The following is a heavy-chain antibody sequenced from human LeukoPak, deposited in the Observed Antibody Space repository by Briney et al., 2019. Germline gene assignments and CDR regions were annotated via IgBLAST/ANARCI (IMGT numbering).Heavy chain of an antibody. D-gene: IGHD3-3*01. CDR2: NIPIFGTA. CDR3: ARENGGYDFWSGYGSRFDP. J-gene: IGHJ5*02. CDR1: VGTFSRYA. Sequence: SVKVSCKASVGTFSRYAISWVRQAPGQGLEWMGRNIPIFGTANYAQKFQGRVTITTDESTSTAYMELSSLRSEDTAVYYCARENGGYDFWSGYGSRFDPWGQGTLVTVSS. V-gene: IGHV1-69*05.